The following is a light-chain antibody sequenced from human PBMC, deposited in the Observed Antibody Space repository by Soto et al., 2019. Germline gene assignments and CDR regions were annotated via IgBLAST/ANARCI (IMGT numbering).Light chain of an antibody. V-gene: IGLV2-18*02. CDR2: EVT. Sequence: QSALTQPPSVSGSPGQSVTISCTGTSSDVGRYNRVSWYQQPPGTAPKLMIYEVTNRPSGVPDRFSGSKSGNTASLTISGLRAEDEADYYCSSYTSGTTVVVFGGGTKLTVL. CDR3: SSYTSGTTVVV. J-gene: IGLJ2*01. CDR1: SSDVGRYNR.